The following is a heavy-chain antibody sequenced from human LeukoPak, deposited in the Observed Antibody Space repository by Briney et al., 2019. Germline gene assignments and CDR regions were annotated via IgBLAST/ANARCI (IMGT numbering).Heavy chain of an antibody. Sequence: LSLTCSVSGGSISSSNYYWGWIRQAPGKGLEWVAIISYDGNIKYQADSVKGRFTISRDDSKNTLYLQMNSLRAEDTAVYYCARDRSANSRVYYFDYWGQGTLVTVSS. CDR2: ISYDGNIK. J-gene: IGHJ4*02. CDR1: GGSISSSN. V-gene: IGHV3-30-3*01. CDR3: ARDRSANSRVYYFDY. D-gene: IGHD4/OR15-4a*01.